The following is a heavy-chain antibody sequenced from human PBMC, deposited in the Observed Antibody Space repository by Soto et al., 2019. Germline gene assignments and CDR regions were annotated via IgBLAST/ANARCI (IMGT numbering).Heavy chain of an antibody. Sequence: GASVKVSCKASGGTFSSYAISWLRQAPGQGLEWMGGIIPIFGTANYAQKFQGRVTITADESTSTAYMELSSLRSEDTAVYYCARVNGGTTVVVYNWFDPWGQGTLVTVS. D-gene: IGHD1-7*01. CDR3: ARVNGGTTVVVYNWFDP. CDR1: GGTFSSYA. V-gene: IGHV1-69*13. J-gene: IGHJ5*02. CDR2: IIPIFGTA.